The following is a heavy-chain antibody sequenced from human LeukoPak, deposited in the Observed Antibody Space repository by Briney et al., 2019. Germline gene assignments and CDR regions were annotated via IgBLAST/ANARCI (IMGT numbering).Heavy chain of an antibody. V-gene: IGHV3-30-3*01. CDR1: GFTFTRYS. CDR2: ISDDGSNK. J-gene: IGHJ4*02. D-gene: IGHD2-2*01. Sequence: PGGSLRLSCAAPGFTFTRYSMHWVRQAPGKGLEWVAVISDDGSNKYYPDSVKGRFTISRDNSKNMLYLQVNSLRTEDTAIYYCARDGGYCRTTACHFDSWGQGTLVTVSS. CDR3: ARDGGYCRTTACHFDS.